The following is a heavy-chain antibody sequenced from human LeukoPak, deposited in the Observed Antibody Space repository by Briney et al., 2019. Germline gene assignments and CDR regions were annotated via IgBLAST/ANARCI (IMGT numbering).Heavy chain of an antibody. V-gene: IGHV3-11*05. CDR3: ARDYYDSSGRNSYAFDI. Sequence: PGGSLRLSCAASGFTLSDCYMSWIRQSPGKGLEWVSYISSSSSSYTNYADSVKGRFTISRDNAKNSLYLQMNSLRAEDTAVYFCARDYYDSSGRNSYAFDIWGPGTVVTVSS. CDR1: GFTLSDCY. D-gene: IGHD3-22*01. CDR2: ISSSSSSYT. J-gene: IGHJ3*02.